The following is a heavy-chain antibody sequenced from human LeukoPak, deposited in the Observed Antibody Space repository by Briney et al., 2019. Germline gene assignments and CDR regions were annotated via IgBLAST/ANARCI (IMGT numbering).Heavy chain of an antibody. CDR2: ISSSSSTI. D-gene: IGHD2-2*01. V-gene: IGHV3-48*01. CDR3: ARATCSSTSCFSYYYYMDV. CDR1: GFTFSSYS. J-gene: IGHJ6*03. Sequence: GGSLRLSCAASGFTFSSYSMNWVRLAPGKGLEWVSYISSSSSTIYYADSVKGRFTISRDNAKNSLYLQMNSLRAEDTAVYYCARATCSSTSCFSYYYYMDVWGKGTTVTVSS.